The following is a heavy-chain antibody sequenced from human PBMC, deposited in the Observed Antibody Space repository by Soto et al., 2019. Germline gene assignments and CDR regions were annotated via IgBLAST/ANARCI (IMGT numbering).Heavy chain of an antibody. V-gene: IGHV3-49*03. CDR3: TRDMPLGTGGAFDI. J-gene: IGHJ3*02. CDR2: IRSKAYGGTT. Sequence: GGSLRLSCTASGFTFGDYAMSWFRQAPEKGLEWVGFIRSKAYGGTTEYAASVKGRFTISRDDSKGIAYLQMNSLKTEDTAVYYCTRDMPLGTGGAFDIWGQGTMVTVSS. CDR1: GFTFGDYA. D-gene: IGHD2-8*02.